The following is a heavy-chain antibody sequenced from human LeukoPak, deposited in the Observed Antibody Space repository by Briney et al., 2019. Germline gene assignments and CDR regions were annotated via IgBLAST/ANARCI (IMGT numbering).Heavy chain of an antibody. V-gene: IGHV3-48*03. Sequence: GGSLRLSCAASGFTFSSYEMNWVRQAPGKGLEWVSYISSSGSTIYYADSVKGRFTISRDNAKNSLYLQMNSLRAEDTAVYYCARVSGYGYGYRSLFDYWGQGTLVTVSS. D-gene: IGHD5-18*01. CDR1: GFTFSSYE. CDR2: ISSSGSTI. CDR3: ARVSGYGYGYRSLFDY. J-gene: IGHJ4*02.